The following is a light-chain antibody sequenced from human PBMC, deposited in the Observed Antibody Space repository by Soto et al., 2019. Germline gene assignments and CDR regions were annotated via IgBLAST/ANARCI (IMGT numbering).Light chain of an antibody. CDR2: DAA. CDR3: QQTSSAPFT. J-gene: IGKJ3*01. V-gene: IGKV1-39*01. Sequence: IQMTQSPYSLSAAVGDRVTIACRASQNINTYLNWYQQKPGKAPKLLIFDAASLQSGVPSSFSGGGSRTDFTLTITRLQPEDFATYYCQQTSSAPFTFGPGTKVDIK. CDR1: QNINTY.